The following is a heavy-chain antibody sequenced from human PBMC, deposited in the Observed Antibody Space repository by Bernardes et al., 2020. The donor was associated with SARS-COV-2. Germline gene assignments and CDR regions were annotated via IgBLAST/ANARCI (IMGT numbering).Heavy chain of an antibody. D-gene: IGHD2-21*02. CDR1: GESFSDYY. CDR2: INHSGTT. CDR3: ARWHGFMRVTAMQNYYYYGMDV. J-gene: IGHJ6*02. V-gene: IGHV4-34*01. Sequence: SEPLSLTCAVYGESFSDYYWSWIRQPPGKGLEWIGEINHSGTTNYDPFLKSRVTISLDTSKNQFSLKLSSVIAADTAVYYCARWHGFMRVTAMQNYYYYGMDVWGQGTTVTVSS.